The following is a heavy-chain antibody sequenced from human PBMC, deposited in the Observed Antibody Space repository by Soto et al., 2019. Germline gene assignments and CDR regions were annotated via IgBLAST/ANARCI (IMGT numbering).Heavy chain of an antibody. D-gene: IGHD3-3*01. CDR1: GFTFSSYA. CDR2: ISYDGRNK. Sequence: GGSLRLSCAASGFTFSSYAMHWVRQAPGKGLEWVAVISYDGRNKYYADSVKGRFTISRDNSKNTLYLQMDSLRAEDTAVYYCAKGSGSDFWSGYYFWGHGTLVTVSS. CDR3: AKGSGSDFWSGYYF. J-gene: IGHJ4*01. V-gene: IGHV3-30*04.